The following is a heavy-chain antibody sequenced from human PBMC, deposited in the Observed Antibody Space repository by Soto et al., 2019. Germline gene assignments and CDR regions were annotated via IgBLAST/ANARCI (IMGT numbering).Heavy chain of an antibody. Sequence: QVQLVQSGAEVKEPGASVKVSCKASGYTFTSYGISWVRQAPGQGLEWMGWISAYTGNTNYAQKLQGRVTMTTDTSTSTAYMELRSLRSDDTSVYYCARDPTIMVRGVHYYYYGMDVWGQGTTVTVSS. J-gene: IGHJ6*02. CDR3: ARDPTIMVRGVHYYYYGMDV. V-gene: IGHV1-18*01. D-gene: IGHD3-10*01. CDR2: ISAYTGNT. CDR1: GYTFTSYG.